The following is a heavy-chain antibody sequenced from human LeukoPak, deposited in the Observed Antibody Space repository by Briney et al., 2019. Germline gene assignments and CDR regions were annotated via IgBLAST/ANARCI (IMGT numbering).Heavy chain of an antibody. Sequence: SETLSLTCTVSGASISNDYWNWIRQSPEKGLEWIGYVSSRWATNYNPSLRSRITISGDTSKNQFSLRLTSVSAADTAMYFCARDEGNYYGMAFDFWGQGILVTVSS. CDR2: VSSRWAT. V-gene: IGHV4-59*01. D-gene: IGHD3-10*01. CDR3: ARDEGNYYGMAFDF. J-gene: IGHJ4*02. CDR1: GASISNDY.